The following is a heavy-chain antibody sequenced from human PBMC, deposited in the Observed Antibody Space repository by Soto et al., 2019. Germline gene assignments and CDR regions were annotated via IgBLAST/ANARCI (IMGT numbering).Heavy chain of an antibody. CDR3: AKGFSSGWYVDS. CDR1: GDSVSSDSYY. D-gene: IGHD6-19*01. V-gene: IGHV4-61*01. Sequence: PSETLSLTCSVSGDSVSSDSYYWTWIRQPPGKTLEWVGFILSSGGTSTNPSLRSRLSMSVDTSKNQFSMRLTSVTAADTGVYFCAKGFSSGWYVDSWGRGAQVTVSS. CDR2: ILSSGGT. J-gene: IGHJ5*01.